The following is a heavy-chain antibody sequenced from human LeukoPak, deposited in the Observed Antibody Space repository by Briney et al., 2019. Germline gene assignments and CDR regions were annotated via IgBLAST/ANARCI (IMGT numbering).Heavy chain of an antibody. CDR3: ARDYGGNSGWFDP. CDR1: GYTLTNYD. CDR2: MKPKSGET. D-gene: IGHD4-23*01. J-gene: IGHJ5*02. Sequence: ASVKVSCRASGYTLTNYDINWVRQATGQGLEWMGWMKPKSGETGYAEKFQGRATMTRDTSINTAYMELSSLTSEDTAVYYCARDYGGNSGWFDPWGQGTLVTVSS. V-gene: IGHV1-8*01.